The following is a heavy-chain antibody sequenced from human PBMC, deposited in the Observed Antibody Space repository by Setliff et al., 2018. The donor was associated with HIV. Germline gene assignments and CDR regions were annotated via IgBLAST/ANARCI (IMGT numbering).Heavy chain of an antibody. Sequence: SETLSLTCAVSGGSISSDNWWTWVRQAPGKGLEWIGEIYHSEYTNYNPSLKSRVSMSVDKSKNQFSVKLTSVTAADTAIYYCVALVPGGGGRGPWGQGTLVTVSS. CDR3: VALVPGGGGRGP. CDR2: IYHSEYT. V-gene: IGHV4-4*02. J-gene: IGHJ5*02. D-gene: IGHD2-15*01. CDR1: GGSISSDNW.